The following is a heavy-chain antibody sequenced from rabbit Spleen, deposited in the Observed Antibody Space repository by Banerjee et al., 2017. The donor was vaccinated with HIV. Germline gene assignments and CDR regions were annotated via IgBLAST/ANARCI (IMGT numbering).Heavy chain of an antibody. CDR2: IGAGSSGST. J-gene: IGHJ4*01. CDR1: GFSFSYSDY. Sequence: QSLEESGGDLVKPGASLTLTCTASGFSFSYSDYMCWVRQPPGKGPEWIACIGAGSSGSTYYASWAKGRFTFSKTSSTTVTLQMTSLTDADTATYFCARDVDTIYFRFSLWGPGTLVTVS. V-gene: IGHV1S40*01. D-gene: IGHD1-1*01. CDR3: ARDVDTIYFRFSL.